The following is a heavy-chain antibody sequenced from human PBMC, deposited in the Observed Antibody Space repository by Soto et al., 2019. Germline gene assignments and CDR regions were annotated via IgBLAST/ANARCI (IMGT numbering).Heavy chain of an antibody. Sequence: SQSLSLTCAIFGDSLPCNGLARNWIRQSPSRGLEWLGRTWYRSNWSYDYAASVKSRLTVNPDTSKNQFSLQLSSVTPEDTAVYYCARGKYSGFDVWGQGTMVTVSS. J-gene: IGHJ3*01. CDR3: ARGKYSGFDV. D-gene: IGHD2-15*01. V-gene: IGHV6-1*01. CDR1: GDSLPCNGLA. CDR2: TWYRSNWSY.